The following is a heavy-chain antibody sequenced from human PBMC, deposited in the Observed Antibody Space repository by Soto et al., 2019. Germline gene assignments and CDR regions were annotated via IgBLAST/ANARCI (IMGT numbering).Heavy chain of an antibody. CDR2: INAGNGNT. V-gene: IGHV1-3*05. Sequence: QVQLVQSGTEEKKPGASVKVSCKASGYTFTSYAMHWVRQAPGQSLEWMGGINAGNGNTKYSRKFQGRVTITRDKSASTAYMELSSLRSEDTAVYYCARAVAVPADFDYWGQGTLVTVSS. J-gene: IGHJ4*02. D-gene: IGHD6-19*01. CDR1: GYTFTSYA. CDR3: ARAVAVPADFDY.